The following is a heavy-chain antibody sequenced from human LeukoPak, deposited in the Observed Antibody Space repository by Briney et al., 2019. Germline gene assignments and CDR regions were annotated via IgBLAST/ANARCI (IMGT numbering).Heavy chain of an antibody. CDR1: GFTFSSYA. V-gene: IGHV3-23*01. D-gene: IGHD2-2*01. J-gene: IGHJ3*02. CDR2: ISGSGGST. Sequence: PGGSLRLSCAASGFTFSSYAMSWVRQAPGKGLEWVSAISGSGGSTYYADSVKGRFTISRDNSKNTLYLQMNSLRAEDTAVYYCAKKLLEGYCSSTSCPGAFDIWGQGTMVTVSS. CDR3: AKKLLEGYCSSTSCPGAFDI.